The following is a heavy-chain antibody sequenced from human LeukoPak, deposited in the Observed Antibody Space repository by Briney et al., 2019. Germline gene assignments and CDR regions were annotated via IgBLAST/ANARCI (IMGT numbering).Heavy chain of an antibody. J-gene: IGHJ3*02. D-gene: IGHD1-26*01. V-gene: IGHV4-4*07. CDR1: GGSISSYY. CDR2: IYTSGST. CDR3: ARDRGSGSYYWPFAFDI. Sequence: PSETLSLTCTVSGGSISSYYWSWIRQPAGKGLEWIGRIYTSGSTNYNPSLKSRVTMSVDTSKNQFSLKLSSVTAADTAVYYCARDRGSGSYYWPFAFDIWGQGTMVTVSS.